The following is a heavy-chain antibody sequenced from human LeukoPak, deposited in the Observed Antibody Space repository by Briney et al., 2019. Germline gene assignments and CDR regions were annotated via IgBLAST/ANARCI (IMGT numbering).Heavy chain of an antibody. Sequence: SETLSLTCAVYGGSFSGYYWSWIRQPPGKGLEWIGEINHSGSTNYNPSLKSRVTISVDTSKNQFSLKLSSVTAADTAVYYCARRLRITMVRGAADYWGQGAWSPSPQ. V-gene: IGHV4-34*01. CDR1: GGSFSGYY. CDR2: INHSGST. J-gene: IGHJ4*02. CDR3: ARRLRITMVRGAADY. D-gene: IGHD3-10*01.